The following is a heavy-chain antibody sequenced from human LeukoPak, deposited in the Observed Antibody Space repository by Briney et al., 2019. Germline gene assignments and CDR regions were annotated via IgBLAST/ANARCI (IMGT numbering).Heavy chain of an antibody. V-gene: IGHV1-46*01. Sequence: ASVKVSCKASVYTFTSDEINWVRQATGQRLEGMGIINSSGGSTSYAQKFQGRVTMTRDTSTSTVYMELSSLRSEDTAVYYCARYSGSSYYFDYWGQGTLVTVSS. CDR3: ARYSGSSYYFDY. CDR2: INSSGGST. J-gene: IGHJ4*02. D-gene: IGHD1-26*01. CDR1: VYTFTSDE.